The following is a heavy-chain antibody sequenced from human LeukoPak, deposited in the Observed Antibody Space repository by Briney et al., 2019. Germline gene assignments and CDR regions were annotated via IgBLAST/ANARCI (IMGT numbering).Heavy chain of an antibody. CDR1: GFTFSSYG. CDR2: IWYDGSNK. CDR3: AKSAPYSSSWYCVDY. J-gene: IGHJ4*02. D-gene: IGHD6-13*01. Sequence: GGSLRLSCAASGFTFSSYGMHWVRQAPGKGLEWVAVIWYDGSNKYYADSVKGRFTISRDNSKNTLYLQMNSLRAEDTAVYYCAKSAPYSSSWYCVDYWGQGTLVSVSS. V-gene: IGHV3-33*06.